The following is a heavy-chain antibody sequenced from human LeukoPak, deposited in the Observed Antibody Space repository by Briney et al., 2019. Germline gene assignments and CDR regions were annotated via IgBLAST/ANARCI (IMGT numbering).Heavy chain of an antibody. CDR2: IYSGGST. J-gene: IGHJ6*03. CDR1: GFTVSSNY. Sequence: GSLRLSCAASGFTVSSNYMSWVRQAPGKGLEWVSVIYSGGSTYYADSVKGRFTISRDNSKNTLYLQMNSLRAEDTAVYYCARDVRTGYYYYYMGVWGKGTTVTVSS. V-gene: IGHV3-66*02. D-gene: IGHD1-1*01. CDR3: ARDVRTGYYYYYMGV.